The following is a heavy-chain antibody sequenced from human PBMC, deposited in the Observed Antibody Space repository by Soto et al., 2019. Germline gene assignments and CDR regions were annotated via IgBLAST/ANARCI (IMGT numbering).Heavy chain of an antibody. V-gene: IGHV3-23*01. CDR1: GFTFSSYA. D-gene: IGHD6-19*01. Sequence: EVQLLESGGGLVQPGGSLRLSCAASGFTFSSYAMSWVRQAPGKGLEWVSAISGSGGSTYYADSVKGRFTISRDNSKNTLYLQMSSLRAEDTAVYYCANEEGSGWYFKAFDYWGQGTLVTVSS. CDR3: ANEEGSGWYFKAFDY. J-gene: IGHJ4*02. CDR2: ISGSGGST.